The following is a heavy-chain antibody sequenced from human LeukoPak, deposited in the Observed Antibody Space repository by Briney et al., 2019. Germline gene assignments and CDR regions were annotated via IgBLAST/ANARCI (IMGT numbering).Heavy chain of an antibody. CDR1: GFTFSSYA. CDR2: ISGSGGST. CDR3: AKRSLFWSGFLDY. Sequence: PGGSLRLSWAASGFTFSSYAMSWVRQAPGKGLEWVSAISGSGGSTYYADSVKGRFTISRDNSKNTLYLQMNSLRAEDTAVYYCAKRSLFWSGFLDYWGQGTLVTVSS. V-gene: IGHV3-23*01. D-gene: IGHD3-3*01. J-gene: IGHJ4*02.